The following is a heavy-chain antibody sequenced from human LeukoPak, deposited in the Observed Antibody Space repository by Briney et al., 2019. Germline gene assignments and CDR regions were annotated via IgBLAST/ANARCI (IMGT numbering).Heavy chain of an antibody. V-gene: IGHV3-66*01. Sequence: GGSLRLSCAASGFTVSSNYMSWVRQAPGKGLEWVSVIYSDSGGSTYYADSVKGRFTMSRDNSKNTLYLHMNSLGAEDTAVYYCARGFTHDYGDYFDYWGQGTLVTVSS. D-gene: IGHD4-17*01. J-gene: IGHJ4*02. CDR1: GFTVSSNY. CDR2: IYSDSGGST. CDR3: ARGFTHDYGDYFDY.